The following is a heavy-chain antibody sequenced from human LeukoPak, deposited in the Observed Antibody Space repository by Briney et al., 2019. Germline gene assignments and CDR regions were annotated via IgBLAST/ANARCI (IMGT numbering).Heavy chain of an antibody. D-gene: IGHD6-13*01. V-gene: IGHV3-23*01. J-gene: IGHJ4*02. CDR2: ISESGGST. CDR1: GFIFSSYA. Sequence: GGSLRLSCAASGFIFSSYAMSWVRQTPGKGGEWVSRISESGGSTYYAASVKRRFTISRDNSKNTLYLQMNSLRAEDTAVYYCAKDRGSSWYGTSDYWGQGTLVTASS. CDR3: AKDRGSSWYGTSDY.